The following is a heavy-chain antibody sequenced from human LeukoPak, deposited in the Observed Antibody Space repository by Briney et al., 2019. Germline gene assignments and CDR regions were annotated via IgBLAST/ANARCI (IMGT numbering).Heavy chain of an antibody. CDR2: INPNSGGT. CDR3: AREEIIVGATTGNWFDP. J-gene: IGHJ5*02. Sequence: GASVKVSCKASGYTFTGYYMHWVRQAPGQGLEWMGWINPNSGGTNYAQKFQGRVTMTRDTSISTAYMELSRLRSDDTAVHYCAREEIIVGATTGNWFDPWGQGTLVTVSS. CDR1: GYTFTGYY. D-gene: IGHD1-26*01. V-gene: IGHV1-2*02.